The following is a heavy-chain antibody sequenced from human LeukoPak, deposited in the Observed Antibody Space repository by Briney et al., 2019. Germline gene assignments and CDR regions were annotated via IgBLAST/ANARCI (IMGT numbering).Heavy chain of an antibody. CDR1: GFTFSDYY. D-gene: IGHD3-10*01. J-gene: IGHJ4*02. V-gene: IGHV3-23*01. Sequence: GGSLRLSCAASGFTFSDYYMSWVRQAPGKGLEWVSAISGSGGSTYYADSVKGRFTISRDNSKNTLYLQMNSLRAEDTAVYYCAKDRYYGRTASDYWGQGTLVTVSS. CDR2: ISGSGGST. CDR3: AKDRYYGRTASDY.